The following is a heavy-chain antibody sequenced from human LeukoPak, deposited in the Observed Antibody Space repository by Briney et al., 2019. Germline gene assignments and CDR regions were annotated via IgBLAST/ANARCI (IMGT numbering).Heavy chain of an antibody. Sequence: PGGSLRPSCAASGFTFSSYDMHWVRQATGKGLEWVSAIDTAGDTYYQGSVKGRFTISRENAKNSLYLHMNSLRAGDTAVYYCARVAAAGKGFDSWGQGTLVTVSS. J-gene: IGHJ4*02. CDR3: ARVAAAGKGFDS. D-gene: IGHD6-13*01. V-gene: IGHV3-13*01. CDR1: GFTFSSYD. CDR2: IDTAGDT.